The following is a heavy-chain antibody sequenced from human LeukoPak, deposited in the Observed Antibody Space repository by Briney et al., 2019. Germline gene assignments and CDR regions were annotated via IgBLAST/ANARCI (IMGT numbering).Heavy chain of an antibody. CDR1: GGTFSSYA. J-gene: IGHJ4*02. V-gene: IGHV1-69*05. CDR3: ARDPDYDSSGYYYGMGDY. CDR2: IIPIFGAA. D-gene: IGHD3-22*01. Sequence: SVKVSCKASGGTFSSYAISWVRQAPGQGLEWMGRIIPIFGAANYAQKFQGRVTITTDESTSTAYMELSSLRSEDTAVYYCARDPDYDSSGYYYGMGDYWGQGTLVTVSS.